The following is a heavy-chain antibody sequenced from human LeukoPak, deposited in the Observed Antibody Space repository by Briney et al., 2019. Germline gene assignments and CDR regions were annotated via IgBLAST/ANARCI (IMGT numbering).Heavy chain of an antibody. CDR1: GFNFSDSR. J-gene: IGHJ4*02. Sequence: PGGSLRLSCATSGFNFSDSRMTWVRQAPGKGLQWVANINRDGTEKHFLDSVEGRFTISRDNAKNTLYLQVNSLRAEDTAVYYCVQFSEDYWGQGILVTVSS. D-gene: IGHD6-19*01. V-gene: IGHV3-7*02. CDR2: INRDGTEK. CDR3: VQFSEDY.